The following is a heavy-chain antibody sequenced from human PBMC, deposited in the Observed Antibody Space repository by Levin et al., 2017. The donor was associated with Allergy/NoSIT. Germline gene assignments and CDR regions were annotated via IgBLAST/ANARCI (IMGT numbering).Heavy chain of an antibody. CDR2: IFYSGRT. J-gene: IGHJ3*02. CDR1: GGAISNGDY. CDR3: ARVFVPYDAVDI. V-gene: IGHV4-39*02. Sequence: GSLRLSCAVSGGAISNGDYWGWIRQPPGKGLEWIGNIFYSGRTSYNPSLKSRVTISVDTSKNHFSLRLSSVTAADTAVSFCARVFVPYDAVDIWGQGTMVTVSS.